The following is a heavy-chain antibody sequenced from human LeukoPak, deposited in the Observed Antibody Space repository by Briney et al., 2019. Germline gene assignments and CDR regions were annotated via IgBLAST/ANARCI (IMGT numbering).Heavy chain of an antibody. Sequence: SETLSLTCTVSGGSISSYYWSWIRQPPGKGLEWIGYIYYSGSTNYNPSLKSRVTISVDTSKNQLSLKLSSVTAADTAVYYCAREAGTRYWFDPWGQGTLVTVSS. J-gene: IGHJ5*02. CDR1: GGSISSYY. CDR2: IYYSGST. D-gene: IGHD6-13*01. V-gene: IGHV4-59*01. CDR3: AREAGTRYWFDP.